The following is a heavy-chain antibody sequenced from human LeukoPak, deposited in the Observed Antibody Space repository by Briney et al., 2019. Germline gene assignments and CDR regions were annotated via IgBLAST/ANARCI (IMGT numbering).Heavy chain of an antibody. CDR3: AKGAPGPFHY. CDR1: GSTFTGYY. J-gene: IGHJ4*02. CDR2: INPNSGVT. Sequence: ASVKVSCKASGSTFTGYYIHWVRQAPGQGLEWMGWINPNSGVTNYAQRFQGRVTMTRDTSITTAYMGLSRLTSDDTAVYYCAKGAPGPFHYWGQGTLVTVSS. V-gene: IGHV1-2*02.